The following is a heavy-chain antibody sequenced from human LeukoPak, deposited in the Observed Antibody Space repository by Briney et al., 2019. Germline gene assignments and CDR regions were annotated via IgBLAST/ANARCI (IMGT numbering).Heavy chain of an antibody. CDR2: IRQDESEK. Sequence: GGSLRLSCAASGFTFSSYWMSWVRQAPGKGLEWVANIRQDESEKYYVDSVKGRFTISRDNAKNSVYLQMNSLRAEDTAVYYCATGAYYYYYMDVWGKGTTVTVSS. CDR1: GFTFSSYW. CDR3: ATGAYYYYYMDV. D-gene: IGHD7-27*01. V-gene: IGHV3-7*01. J-gene: IGHJ6*03.